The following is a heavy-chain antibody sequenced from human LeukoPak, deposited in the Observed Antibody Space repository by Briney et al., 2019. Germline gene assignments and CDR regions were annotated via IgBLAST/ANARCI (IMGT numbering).Heavy chain of an antibody. V-gene: IGHV3-43*02. D-gene: IGHD2-21*02. Sequence: GGSLRPSCTASGFTFSDFVMQWVRQVPGKSLEWVALISADGGTTDCASSVEGRFTISRDNTQKSMFLEMNNLGTEDTALYYCAKSGLGDHGIFAGRGSLYSYYYLDVWGKGGTAFVSS. CDR1: GFTFSDFV. J-gene: IGHJ6*03. CDR2: ISADGGTT. CDR3: AKSGLGDHGIFAGRGSLYSYYYLDV.